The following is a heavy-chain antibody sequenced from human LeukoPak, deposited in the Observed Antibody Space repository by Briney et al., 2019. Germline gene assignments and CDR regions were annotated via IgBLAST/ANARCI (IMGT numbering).Heavy chain of an antibody. Sequence: GGSLRLSCAASGFTFSSYAMHWVRQAPGKGLEWVAVISYDGSNKYYADSVKGRFTISRDNSKNTLYLQMNSLRAEDTAVYYCARDRSVAGDDYYMDVWGKGTTVTVSS. J-gene: IGHJ6*03. CDR3: ARDRSVAGDDYYMDV. D-gene: IGHD6-19*01. V-gene: IGHV3-30*04. CDR1: GFTFSSYA. CDR2: ISYDGSNK.